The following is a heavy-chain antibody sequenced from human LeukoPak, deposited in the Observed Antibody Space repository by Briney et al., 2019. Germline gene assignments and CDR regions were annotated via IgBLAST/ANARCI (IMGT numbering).Heavy chain of an antibody. D-gene: IGHD1-7*01. V-gene: IGHV4-30-2*01. Sequence: PSETLSLTCTVSGGSISSGGYYWSWIRQPPGKGLEWIGYIYHSGSTYYNPSLKSRVTISVDRSKNQFSLKLGSVTAADTAVYYCARDLRGITGTTVFDYWGQGALVTVSS. CDR3: ARDLRGITGTTVFDY. CDR2: IYHSGST. CDR1: GGSISSGGYY. J-gene: IGHJ4*02.